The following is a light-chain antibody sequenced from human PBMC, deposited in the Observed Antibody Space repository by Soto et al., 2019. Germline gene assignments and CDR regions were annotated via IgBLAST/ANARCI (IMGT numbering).Light chain of an antibody. CDR1: QSLLYRSTSKNY. V-gene: IGKV4-1*01. J-gene: IGKJ4*01. CDR3: QRYYNTPLT. Sequence: DILMTQSPEFLTVSVGERATISCKSSQSLLYRSTSKNYLAWYQQKPGQPPKLLIYWASTRESGVPDRFSGSVSGIDFSPTISNVQAEDVAVYYCQRYYNTPLTFGGGTKVEI. CDR2: WAS.